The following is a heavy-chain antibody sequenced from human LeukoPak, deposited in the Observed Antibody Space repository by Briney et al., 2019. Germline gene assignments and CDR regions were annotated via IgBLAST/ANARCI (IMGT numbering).Heavy chain of an antibody. V-gene: IGHV4-38-2*02. J-gene: IGHJ4*02. D-gene: IGHD1-14*01. CDR1: GYSISSGYY. CDR3: AREPVTSGIGFDY. CDR2: IYRSGST. Sequence: SETLSLTCTVSGYSISSGYYWGWIRQPPGKGLEWIGSIYRSGSTYYNPSLKSRVTISVDTSKNQFSLKLSSVTAADTAVYYCAREPVTSGIGFDYWGQGTLVTVSS.